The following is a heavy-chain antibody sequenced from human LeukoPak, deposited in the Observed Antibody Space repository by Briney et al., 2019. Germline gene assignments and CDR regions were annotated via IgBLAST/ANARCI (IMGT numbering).Heavy chain of an antibody. V-gene: IGHV4-4*09. CDR1: GDSIVNYY. CDR2: ISASGST. CDR3: ARHKDDFRLGGWFDP. Sequence: PSETLSLTCTVSGDSIVNYYWSWIRQPPGKGLEWIGYISASGSTKHNPSLGSRISISLDTSKSQVSLNLRSATAADTAVYYCARHKDDFRLGGWFDPWGPGILVTVSS. J-gene: IGHJ5*02. D-gene: IGHD3-3*01.